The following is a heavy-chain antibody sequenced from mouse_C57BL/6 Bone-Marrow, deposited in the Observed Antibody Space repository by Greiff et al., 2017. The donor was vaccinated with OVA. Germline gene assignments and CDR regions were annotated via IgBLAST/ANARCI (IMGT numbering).Heavy chain of an antibody. Sequence: QVQLQQSGAELARPGASVKLSCKASGYTFTSYGISWVKQRTGQGLEWIGEIYPRSGNTYYNEKFKGKATLTADKSSSTAYMELRSLTSEDSAVYFCARGTVVEGNYAMDYWGQGTSVTVSS. D-gene: IGHD1-1*01. V-gene: IGHV1-81*01. CDR3: ARGTVVEGNYAMDY. CDR2: IYPRSGNT. CDR1: GYTFTSYG. J-gene: IGHJ4*01.